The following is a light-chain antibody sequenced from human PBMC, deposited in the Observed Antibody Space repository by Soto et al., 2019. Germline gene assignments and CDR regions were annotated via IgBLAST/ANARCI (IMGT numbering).Light chain of an antibody. CDR1: RSNVGINT. CDR2: SNN. J-gene: IGLJ2*01. Sequence: QAVLTQPPSASGTPGQTVTISCSGSRSNVGINTVNWYKQLPGTAPKLLIYSNNQRPSGVPDRSSGSKSGTSASLAISGLQAEDEDYYYCAAWDGSLNDLFGEGTKLTVL. V-gene: IGLV1-44*01. CDR3: AAWDGSLNDL.